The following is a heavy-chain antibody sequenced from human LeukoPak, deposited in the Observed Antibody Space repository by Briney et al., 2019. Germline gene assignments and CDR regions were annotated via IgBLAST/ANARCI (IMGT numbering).Heavy chain of an antibody. Sequence: GRSLRLSCAASGFTFSNYAMHWVRQAPGRGLEWVAAISYDGNNKYYADSVKGRFTISRDNSKNTLYLQMNSLRAEDTAVYYCAKAIRGYSYGYGYWGQGTLVTVSS. CDR3: AKAIRGYSYGYGY. V-gene: IGHV3-30*04. CDR1: GFTFSNYA. J-gene: IGHJ4*02. CDR2: ISYDGNNK. D-gene: IGHD5-18*01.